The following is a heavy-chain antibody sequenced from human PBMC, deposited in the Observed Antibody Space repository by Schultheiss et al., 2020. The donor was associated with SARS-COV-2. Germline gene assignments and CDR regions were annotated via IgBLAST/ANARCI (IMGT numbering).Heavy chain of an antibody. J-gene: IGHJ4*02. CDR1: GFTFSSYA. V-gene: IGHV3-30-3*02. D-gene: IGHD2-21*02. CDR3: TTDYWGGDYVGDISY. Sequence: GGSLRLSCAASGFTFSSYAMHWVRQAPGKGLEWVAVISYDGSNKYYADSVKGRFTISRDNSKNTLYLQMNSLKTEDTAVYYCTTDYWGGDYVGDISYWGQGTLVTVSS. CDR2: ISYDGSNK.